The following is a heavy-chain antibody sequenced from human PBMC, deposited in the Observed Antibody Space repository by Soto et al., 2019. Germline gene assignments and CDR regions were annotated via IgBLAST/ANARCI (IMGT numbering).Heavy chain of an antibody. V-gene: IGHV1-3*01. CDR3: ARSEVIPEGCDY. J-gene: IGHJ4*02. CDR1: GYIFTSYA. Sequence: QVQLVQSGAEVKKPGASVKVSCKASGYIFTSYALHWVRQAPGQRLAWMGWINAGKGNTKYSQKFQGGVTITRDTSASVAYMELSSLASEDTAVYYCARSEVIPEGCDYWGQGTLVTVPS. CDR2: INAGKGNT. D-gene: IGHD3-16*02.